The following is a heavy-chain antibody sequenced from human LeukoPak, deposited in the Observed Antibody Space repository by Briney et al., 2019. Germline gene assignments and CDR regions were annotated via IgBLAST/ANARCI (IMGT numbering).Heavy chain of an antibody. CDR3: ARMAAAGTGVDY. Sequence: ASVKVSCKASGGTFSSYAISWVRQAPGQGLEWMGGIIPIFGTANYAQKFQGRVTMTRDTSTSTVYMELSSLRSEDTAVYYCARMAAAGTGVDYWGQGTLVTVSS. V-gene: IGHV1-69*05. CDR2: IIPIFGTA. D-gene: IGHD6-13*01. J-gene: IGHJ4*02. CDR1: GGTFSSYA.